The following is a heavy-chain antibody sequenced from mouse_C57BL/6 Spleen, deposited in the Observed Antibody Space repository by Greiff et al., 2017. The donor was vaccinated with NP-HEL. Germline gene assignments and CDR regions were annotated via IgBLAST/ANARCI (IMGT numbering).Heavy chain of an antibody. CDR2: IDPETGGT. V-gene: IGHV1-15*01. CDR3: TRSGDYYGSSHYAMDD. D-gene: IGHD1-1*01. Sequence: QVQLQQSGAELVRPGASVTLSCKASGYTFTDYEMHWVKQTPVHGLEWIGAIDPETGGTAYNQKFKGKAILTADKSSSTAYMELRSLTSEDSAVYYCTRSGDYYGSSHYAMDDWGQGTSVTVSS. CDR1: GYTFTDYE. J-gene: IGHJ4*01.